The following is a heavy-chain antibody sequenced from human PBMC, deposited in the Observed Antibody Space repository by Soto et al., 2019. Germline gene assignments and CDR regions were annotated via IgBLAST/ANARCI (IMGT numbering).Heavy chain of an antibody. CDR2: IKHSGSS. J-gene: IGHJ3*02. D-gene: IGHD6-19*01. CDR3: ARSGSSDWQVALDI. CDR1: AGSFSHYY. V-gene: IGHV4-34*01. Sequence: PSETLSLTCAVYAGSFSHYYWTWIRQSPGKGLEWIGKIKHSGSSNYNPSPRSRVSISVDMSKNQFSLRLASVTAADTAVYYCARSGSSDWQVALDIWCQGTMVTVSS.